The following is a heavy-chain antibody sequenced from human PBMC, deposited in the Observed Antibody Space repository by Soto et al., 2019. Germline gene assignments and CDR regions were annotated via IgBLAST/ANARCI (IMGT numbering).Heavy chain of an antibody. J-gene: IGHJ4*02. V-gene: IGHV4-39*07. CDR1: GGSIRSSSYY. D-gene: IGHD2-8*01. CDR3: ARALYCTNGVCYRLFDY. CDR2: IYYSGIT. Sequence: SETLSLTCTVSGGSIRSSSYYWGWIRQPPGKGLEWIGCIYYSGITYYNPSLKSRVTISVDTSKNQFSLKLSSVTAADTAVYYCARALYCTNGVCYRLFDYWGQGTLVTVSS.